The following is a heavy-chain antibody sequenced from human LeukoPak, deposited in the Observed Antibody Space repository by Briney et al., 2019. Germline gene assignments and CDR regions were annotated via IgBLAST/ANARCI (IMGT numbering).Heavy chain of an antibody. D-gene: IGHD3-22*01. V-gene: IGHV4-4*02. J-gene: IGHJ5*02. CDR1: GGSISRSNW. CDR3: AREGSSGYSIDP. Sequence: SETLSLTCAVSGGSISRSNWWSWVRQPPGKGLEWIGEIYHSGSPNYNPSLKSRVTISVDKSKNQFSLKLTSVTAADTAVYYCAREGSSGYSIDPWGQGTLVTVSS. CDR2: IYHSGSP.